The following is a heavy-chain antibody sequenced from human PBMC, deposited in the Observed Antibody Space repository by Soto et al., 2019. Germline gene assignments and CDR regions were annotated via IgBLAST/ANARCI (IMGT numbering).Heavy chain of an antibody. CDR3: AKDQGIAASHGID. Sequence: QVQLVESGGGVVQPGTSLRLSCAASGFTFNNYGMHWVRQAPGTGLEWVAAISSHGSDKYYADSVKGRLTISRDNSKNTLYLQMHSLRAEDTAVYYWAKDQGIAASHGIDWGQGTMVTVSS. J-gene: IGHJ3*01. CDR2: ISSHGSDK. CDR1: GFTFNNYG. V-gene: IGHV3-30*18. D-gene: IGHD6-13*01.